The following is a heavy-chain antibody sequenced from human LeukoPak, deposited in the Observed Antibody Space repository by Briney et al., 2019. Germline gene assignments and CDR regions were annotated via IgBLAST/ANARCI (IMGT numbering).Heavy chain of an antibody. CDR1: GGTFSSYA. D-gene: IGHD5-12*01. CDR3: ARDATIDAFDI. CDR2: IIPIFGTA. J-gene: IGHJ3*02. Sequence: ASVKVSCKASGGTFSSYAISWVRQAPGQGLEWMGGIIPIFGTANYAQKFQCRVTITTDESTSTAYMELSSLRSEDTAVYYCARDATIDAFDIWGQGTMVTVSS. V-gene: IGHV1-69*05.